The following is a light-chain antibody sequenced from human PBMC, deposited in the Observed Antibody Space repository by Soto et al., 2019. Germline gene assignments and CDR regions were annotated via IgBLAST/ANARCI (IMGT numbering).Light chain of an antibody. V-gene: IGLV1-51*01. CDR2: DNN. CDR1: RSNIGNNY. J-gene: IGLJ2*01. CDR3: GTWDSSLSAVV. Sequence: QSVLTQPPSVSAAPGQKVTISCSGSRSNIGNNYVSWYQQLPGTAPKLLIYDNNKRPSGIPDRFSGSKSGTSATLGITGLQNGDEADYYCGTWDSSLSAVVFGGGTKLTVL.